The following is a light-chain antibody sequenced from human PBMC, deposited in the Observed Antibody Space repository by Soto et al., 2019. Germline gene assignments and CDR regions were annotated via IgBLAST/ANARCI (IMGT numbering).Light chain of an antibody. V-gene: IGLV2-14*03. CDR2: DVS. Sequence: QSALTQPASVSGSPGQSIAISCTGTSSDVGGYKYVSWYQQHPGKAPKLMSYDVSNRPSGVSDRFSGSKSGNTASLTISGLQSEDEADYYCSSYTSSSSYVFGTGTKLTVL. CDR3: SSYTSSSSYV. J-gene: IGLJ1*01. CDR1: SSDVGGYKY.